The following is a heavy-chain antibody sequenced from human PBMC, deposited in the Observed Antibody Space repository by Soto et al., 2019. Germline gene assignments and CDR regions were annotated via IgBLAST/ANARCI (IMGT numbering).Heavy chain of an antibody. CDR3: ARVWFGESSWFDP. Sequence: SETLSLTCTVSGGSITIGGYCWSWIRQPPGQGLEWIGYICHSGNTYYNPSLKSRVTTSLDRSKNQVSLNLSSVTAADTAVYYCARVWFGESSWFDPWGQGTLVTVSS. J-gene: IGHJ5*02. V-gene: IGHV4-30-2*01. CDR1: GGSITIGGYC. D-gene: IGHD3-10*01. CDR2: ICHSGNT.